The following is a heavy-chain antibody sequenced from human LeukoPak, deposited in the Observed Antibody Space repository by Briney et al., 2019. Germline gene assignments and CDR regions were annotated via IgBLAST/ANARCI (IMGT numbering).Heavy chain of an antibody. V-gene: IGHV3-23*01. J-gene: IGHJ4*02. CDR3: AKLGGIAAAGTQFDY. Sequence: PGGSLRLSCAASGFTFSSYAMSWVRQAPGKGLEWVSGISGSGESTYYADSVKGRFTISRDNSKNTLYPQMNSLRAEDTAVYYCAKLGGIAAAGTQFDYWGQGTLVTVSS. CDR2: ISGSGEST. CDR1: GFTFSSYA. D-gene: IGHD6-13*01.